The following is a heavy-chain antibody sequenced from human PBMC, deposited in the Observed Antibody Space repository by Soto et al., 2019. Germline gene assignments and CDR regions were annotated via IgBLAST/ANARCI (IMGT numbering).Heavy chain of an antibody. V-gene: IGHV4-30-4*01. Sequence: QVQLQESGPGLVKPSQTLSLTCTVSGGSISSGDYYWSWIRQPPGKGLEWIGYIYYSGSTYYNPSLKSRVTISVDTSKNQFSLKLSSVTAADTAVYYCAREKSRGVVSPMYYFDYWGQGTLFTVSS. CDR3: AREKSRGVVSPMYYFDY. J-gene: IGHJ4*02. D-gene: IGHD2-15*01. CDR2: IYYSGST. CDR1: GGSISSGDYY.